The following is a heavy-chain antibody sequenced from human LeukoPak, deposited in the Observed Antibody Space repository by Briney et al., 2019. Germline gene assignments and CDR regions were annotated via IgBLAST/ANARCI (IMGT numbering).Heavy chain of an antibody. J-gene: IGHJ6*03. CDR1: GFTFSSYS. CDR2: ISSGSSYI. V-gene: IGHV3-21*01. Sequence: PGGSLRLSCAASGFTFSSYSMNWVRQAPGKGLEWVSSISSGSSYIYYADSVKGRFTISRDNAKNSLYLQMNSLSAEDTAVYYCACTSGYDFSSYYYYYMDVRGKGTTVTVSS. D-gene: IGHD5-12*01. CDR3: ACTSGYDFSSYYYYYMDV.